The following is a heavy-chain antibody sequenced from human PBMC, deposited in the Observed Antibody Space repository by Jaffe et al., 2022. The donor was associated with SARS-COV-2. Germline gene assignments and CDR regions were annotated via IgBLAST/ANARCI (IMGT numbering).Heavy chain of an antibody. Sequence: QVQLVQSGAEVKKPGASVKVSCKASGYTFTSYAMHWVRQAPGQRLEWMGWINAGNGNTKYSQKFQGRVTITRDTSASTAYMELISLRSEDTAVYYCARCIAVAGGAPLYGMDVWGQGTTVTVSS. V-gene: IGHV1-3*01. CDR2: INAGNGNT. CDR1: GYTFTSYA. J-gene: IGHJ6*02. D-gene: IGHD6-19*01. CDR3: ARCIAVAGGAPLYGMDV.